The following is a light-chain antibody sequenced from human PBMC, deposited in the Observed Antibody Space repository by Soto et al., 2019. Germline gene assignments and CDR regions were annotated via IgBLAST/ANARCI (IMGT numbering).Light chain of an antibody. CDR3: NYGTTVWT. CDR2: GAS. J-gene: IGKJ1*01. Sequence: EIVLTQSPGTLSLSPGERATLSCRASQSVSDLYLAWYQQKPGQAPRLLIYGASSRASGIPDRFSGSGAGTAVTLPISRLEPVDFAVYYCNYGTTVWTFGQGTKVEI. V-gene: IGKV3-20*01. CDR1: QSVSDLY.